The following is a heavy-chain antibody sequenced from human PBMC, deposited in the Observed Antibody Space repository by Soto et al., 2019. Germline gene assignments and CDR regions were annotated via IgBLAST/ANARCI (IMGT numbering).Heavy chain of an antibody. J-gene: IGHJ4*02. CDR2: IYYSGST. CDR1: GGSISSSSYY. Sequence: SETLSLTCTVSGGSISSSSYYWGWIRQPPGKGLEWIGSIYYSGSTYYNPSLKSRVTISVDTSKNQFSLKLSSVTAADTAVYYCARVGKVVTPAVGYWGQETLVTVSS. CDR3: ARVGKVVTPAVGY. V-gene: IGHV4-39*07. D-gene: IGHD2-21*02.